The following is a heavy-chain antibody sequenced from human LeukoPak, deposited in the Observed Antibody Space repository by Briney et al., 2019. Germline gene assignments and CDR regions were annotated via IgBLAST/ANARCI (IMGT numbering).Heavy chain of an antibody. J-gene: IGHJ4*02. D-gene: IGHD6-19*01. CDR1: GFPFSTYA. CDR2: FSGGRNGAT. V-gene: IGHV3-23*01. Sequence: GGSLRLSCAASGFPFSTYAMSWVRQVPGKGLEWISGFSGGRNGATHYADSVKGRFTISRDTSKDTIYLEMNSLRAEDTAVYYCAITFRTPVAFDYWGQGPLVTVSS. CDR3: AITFRTPVAFDY.